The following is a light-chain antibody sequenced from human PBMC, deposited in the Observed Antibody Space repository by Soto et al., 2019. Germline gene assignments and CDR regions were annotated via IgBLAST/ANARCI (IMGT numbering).Light chain of an antibody. CDR2: DAS. V-gene: IGKV1-5*01. CDR3: QQYNSYSPWT. J-gene: IGKJ1*01. Sequence: DIQMTQSPSTLSASAGDRVTITCRARQNISSWLAWYQQKPGKAPTLLIYDASTLESGVTSRFSGSGSGTEFTLTISSLQPDDFATYYCQQYNSYSPWTFGRGTTVEIK. CDR1: QNISSW.